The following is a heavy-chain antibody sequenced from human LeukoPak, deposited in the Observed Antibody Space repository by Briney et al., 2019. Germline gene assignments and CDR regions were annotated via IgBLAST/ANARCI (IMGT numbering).Heavy chain of an antibody. D-gene: IGHD6-13*01. CDR3: ASLRFGQLVSWFDP. J-gene: IGHJ5*02. Sequence: SEILSLTCAVSGGSISSGGYSWSWIRQPPGKGLEWIGYIYHSGSTYYNPSLKSRVTISVDTSKNQFSLKLSSVTAADTAVYYCASLRFGQLVSWFDPWGQGTLVTVSS. CDR1: GGSISSGGYS. CDR2: IYHSGST. V-gene: IGHV4-30-2*01.